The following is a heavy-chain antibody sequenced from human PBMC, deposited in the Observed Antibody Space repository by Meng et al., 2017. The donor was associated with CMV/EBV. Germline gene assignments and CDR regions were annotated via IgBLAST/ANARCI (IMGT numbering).Heavy chain of an antibody. Sequence: ASVKVSCKASGYTFTSYDINWVRQATGQGLEWMGWMNPNSGNTGYAQKFQGRVTITRNTSISTAYMELSSLRSEDTAVYYCARAATSIYYDFWSGYYISPFLSHYYYYGMDVWGQGTTVIVSS. CDR2: MNPNSGNT. D-gene: IGHD3-3*01. CDR3: ARAATSIYYDFWSGYYISPFLSHYYYYGMDV. J-gene: IGHJ6*02. V-gene: IGHV1-8*03. CDR1: GYTFTSYD.